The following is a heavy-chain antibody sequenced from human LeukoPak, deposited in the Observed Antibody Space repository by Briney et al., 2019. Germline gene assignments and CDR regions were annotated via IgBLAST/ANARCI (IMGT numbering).Heavy chain of an antibody. J-gene: IGHJ6*03. CDR2: IYVTGST. CDR3: ARLKYYDSTGYSPGYYMDV. CDR1: GGSIINYY. D-gene: IGHD3-22*01. V-gene: IGHV4-4*07. Sequence: SETLSLTCTVPGGSIINYYWSWIRQPAGTGLEWVGRIYVTGSTIYNPSLQSRLSMSVDTSKNQFPLRLTSVTAADTAVYYCARLKYYDSTGYSPGYYMDVWGKGITVTVSS.